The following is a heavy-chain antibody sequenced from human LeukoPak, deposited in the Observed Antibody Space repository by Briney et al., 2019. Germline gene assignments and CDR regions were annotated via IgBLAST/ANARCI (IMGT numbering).Heavy chain of an antibody. D-gene: IGHD2-15*01. CDR3: ARDRSPQIIDVGEAFDI. V-gene: IGHV1-18*01. Sequence: GASVKVSCKASGYTFTSYGISWVRQAPGQGLEWMGWISAYNGNTNYAQKLQGRVTMTTDTSTSTAYMELRSLRSDDAAVYYCARDRSPQIIDVGEAFDIWGQGTMVTVSS. J-gene: IGHJ3*02. CDR2: ISAYNGNT. CDR1: GYTFTSYG.